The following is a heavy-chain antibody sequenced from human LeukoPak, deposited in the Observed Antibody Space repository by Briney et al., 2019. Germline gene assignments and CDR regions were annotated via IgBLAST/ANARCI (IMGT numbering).Heavy chain of an antibody. V-gene: IGHV1-69*13. CDR3: ATTVF. Sequence: SVKVSCKASGGIFSKSVISWVRQAAGQGLEWMGGIIPMFATANYAQNFQGRLTITADESTNTAQMELSGLRSEDTAVYYCATTVFWGQGTLGTVSS. CDR2: IIPMFATA. CDR1: GGIFSKSV. D-gene: IGHD4-11*01. J-gene: IGHJ4*02.